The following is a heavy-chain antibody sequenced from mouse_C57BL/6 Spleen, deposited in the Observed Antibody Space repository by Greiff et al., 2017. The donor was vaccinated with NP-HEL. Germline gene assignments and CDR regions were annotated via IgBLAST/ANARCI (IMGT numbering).Heavy chain of an antibody. Sequence: VQLQQSGAELVRPGSSVKLSCKASGYTFTSYWMDWVKQRPGQGLEWIGNIYPSDSETHYNQKFKDKATLTVDKSSSTAYMQLSSLTSEDSAVYYCARLDYEAMDYWGQGTSVTVSS. J-gene: IGHJ4*01. CDR1: GYTFTSYW. CDR3: ARLDYEAMDY. D-gene: IGHD2-4*01. CDR2: IYPSDSET. V-gene: IGHV1-61*01.